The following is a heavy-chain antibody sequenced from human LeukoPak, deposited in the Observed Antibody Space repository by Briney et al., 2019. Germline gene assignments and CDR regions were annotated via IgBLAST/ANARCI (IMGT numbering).Heavy chain of an antibody. D-gene: IGHD1-7*01. J-gene: IGHJ4*02. CDR2: IYSGGST. CDR1: GFTVSSNY. CDR3: ASLIRYNWNYGH. Sequence: RGSLRLSCAASGFTVSSNYMSWVRQAPGKGLEWVSVIYSGGSTYYADSVKGRFTISRDNSKNTLYLQMNSLRAEDTAVYYCASLIRYNWNYGHWGQGTLVTVSS. V-gene: IGHV3-66*01.